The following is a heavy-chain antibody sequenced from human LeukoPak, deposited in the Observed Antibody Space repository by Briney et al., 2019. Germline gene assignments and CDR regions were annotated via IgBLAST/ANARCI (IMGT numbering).Heavy chain of an antibody. CDR2: IHPIGGRT. J-gene: IGHJ4*02. V-gene: IGHV1-46*01. CDR3: ARGFDYDFLPGSDY. Sequence: ASVKVSCKASGYTFTSYYMHWVRQAPGQGVEWVGVIHPIGGRTSSAQKFQGRVPVTTDTSTCTVYMELTSLSSEDTAVYYCARGFDYDFLPGSDYWGQGTLVSVSS. D-gene: IGHD3-9*01. CDR1: GYTFTSYY.